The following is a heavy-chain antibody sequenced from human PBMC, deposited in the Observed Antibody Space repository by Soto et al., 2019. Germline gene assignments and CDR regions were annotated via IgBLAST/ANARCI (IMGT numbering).Heavy chain of an antibody. D-gene: IGHD2-15*01. CDR3: ARDIVVVVAEPHYFDY. V-gene: IGHV1-18*01. CDR2: ISAYNGNT. CDR1: GYTFTSYG. J-gene: IGHJ4*02. Sequence: QVQLVQSGAEVKKPGASVKFSCKASGYTFTSYGISWVRQAPGQGLEWMGWISAYNGNTNYAQKLQGRVTMTTDTSTSTAYMELRSLRSDAKAVYYCARDIVVVVAEPHYFDYWGQGTLVPVS.